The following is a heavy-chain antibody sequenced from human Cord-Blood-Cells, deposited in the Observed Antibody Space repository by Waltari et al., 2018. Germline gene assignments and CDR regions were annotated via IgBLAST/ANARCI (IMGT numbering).Heavy chain of an antibody. Sequence: QLQLQESGPGLVKPSETLSLTCTVSGGSISSSSYSWGWIRQPPGKGLEWIGSIYYSGSTYYNPSLKSRVTISVDTSKNQFSLKLSSVTAADTAVYYCARPRTTGSSYFDYWGQGTLVTVSS. CDR1: GGSISSSSYS. V-gene: IGHV4-39*01. J-gene: IGHJ4*02. CDR2: IYYSGST. CDR3: ARPRTTGSSYFDY. D-gene: IGHD3-10*01.